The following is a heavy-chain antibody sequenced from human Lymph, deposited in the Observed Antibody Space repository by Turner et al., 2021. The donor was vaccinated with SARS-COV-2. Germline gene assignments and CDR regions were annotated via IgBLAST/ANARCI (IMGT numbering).Heavy chain of an antibody. CDR3: AKMGGVYCSGGNCYSGRLDY. J-gene: IGHJ4*02. D-gene: IGHD2-15*01. V-gene: IGHV3-30*18. CDR1: GLPFRSYG. CDR2: ISYDGSNK. Sequence: QVQLVESGGGVVQPGRSLRLSCAASGLPFRSYGMHWVRQAPGKGLEVVAVISYDGSNKYYADSVKGRFTISRDNSKNTLFLQMNSLRAEDTAVYYCAKMGGVYCSGGNCYSGRLDYWGQGTLVTVSS.